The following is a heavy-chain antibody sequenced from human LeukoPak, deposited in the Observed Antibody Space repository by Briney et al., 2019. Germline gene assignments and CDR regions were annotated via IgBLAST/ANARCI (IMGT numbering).Heavy chain of an antibody. V-gene: IGHV3-7*01. D-gene: IGHD2-15*01. Sequence: GGSLRLSCAASGFTFSSYWMSWVRQAPGKGLEWVADIKQDGSEKYYVDSVKGRFTISRQNAKKSLFLQMNSLRAEDTAVYYCARHRSGGSQDDAFDIWGQGTLVTVSS. J-gene: IGHJ3*02. CDR1: GFTFSSYW. CDR3: ARHRSGGSQDDAFDI. CDR2: IKQDGSEK.